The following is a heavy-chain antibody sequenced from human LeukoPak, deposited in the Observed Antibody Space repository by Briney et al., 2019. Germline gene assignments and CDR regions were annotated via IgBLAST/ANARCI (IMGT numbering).Heavy chain of an antibody. D-gene: IGHD2-2*01. Sequence: PGGSLRLSCAASGFSFSSYEMNWVRQAPGKGLEWVSYISNSGSTIYYADSVRGRFTISRDNARNSLSLQMNSLRAEDTAVYYCAKRQDGASWGLIGYWGQGTLVTVSS. CDR2: ISNSGSTI. V-gene: IGHV3-48*03. J-gene: IGHJ4*02. CDR1: GFSFSSYE. CDR3: AKRQDGASWGLIGY.